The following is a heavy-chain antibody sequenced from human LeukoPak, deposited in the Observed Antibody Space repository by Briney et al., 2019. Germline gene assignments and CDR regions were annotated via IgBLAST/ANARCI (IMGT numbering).Heavy chain of an antibody. CDR2: VYYTGST. CDR3: ARDSSTVTTRHFDY. V-gene: IGHV4-59*01. Sequence: SETLSLTCTVSGGSINNYYWTWIRRPPGKGLECIGYVYYTGSTYYNPSLKSRVTISVDSSKNQFSLKLNSVTAADTAVYYCARDSSTVTTRHFDYWGQGTLVTVSS. D-gene: IGHD4-17*01. J-gene: IGHJ4*02. CDR1: GGSINNYY.